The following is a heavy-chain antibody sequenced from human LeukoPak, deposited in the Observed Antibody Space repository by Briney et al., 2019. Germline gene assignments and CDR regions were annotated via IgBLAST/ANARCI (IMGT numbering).Heavy chain of an antibody. Sequence: GGSLRLSCAASGFTFSSYGMHWVRQAPGKGLEWVAVIWYDGSNKYYADSVKGRFLISRDISQNTVYLEMNSLRAEDAAVYYCAGPGSGSYPYWGQGTLVIVSS. D-gene: IGHD3-10*01. J-gene: IGHJ4*02. CDR1: GFTFSSYG. CDR2: IWYDGSNK. V-gene: IGHV3-33*01. CDR3: AGPGSGSYPY.